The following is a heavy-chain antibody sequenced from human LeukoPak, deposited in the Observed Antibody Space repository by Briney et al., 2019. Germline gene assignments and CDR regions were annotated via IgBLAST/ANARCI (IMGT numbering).Heavy chain of an antibody. V-gene: IGHV3-21*01. CDR3: ATRFRLDGY. J-gene: IGHJ4*02. D-gene: IGHD5-24*01. CDR2: ISSSSSYI. CDR1: GFTFSSYS. Sequence: GGYLRLSCAASGFTFSSYSMNWVRQAPGKELKWVSSISSSSSYIYYADSGKGRFTISRDNAKNSLYLQMNSLRAEDTAVYYCATRFRLDGYWGQGTLVTVSS.